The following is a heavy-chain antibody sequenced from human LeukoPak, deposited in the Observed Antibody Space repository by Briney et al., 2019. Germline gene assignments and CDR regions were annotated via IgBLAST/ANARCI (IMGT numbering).Heavy chain of an antibody. CDR2: VWYDGGDK. J-gene: IGHJ5*02. Sequence: GGSLRLSCAASGFTFGGFGMHWVRQAPGKRLEWVAFVWYDGGDKYYADSVKGRFIISIDNAKNSLYLHMNDLRAADTAVNYCARDPGDRAIDRWFDPWGQGTLVIVSS. CDR3: ARDPGDRAIDRWFDP. CDR1: GFTFGGFG. D-gene: IGHD5-18*01. V-gene: IGHV3-33*01.